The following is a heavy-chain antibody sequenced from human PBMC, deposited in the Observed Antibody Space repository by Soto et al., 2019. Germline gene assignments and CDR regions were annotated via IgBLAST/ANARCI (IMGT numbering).Heavy chain of an antibody. CDR2: IYSSGST. Sequence: PSETLSLTCTASGGSISSPYWNWIRQPAGKGLEWIGRIYSSGSTNYSPSLKSRVTVTAHTSQNQYSLTLSTVTAADPAVYYCAREGGGPTTFDYWGQGTLVTVPQ. CDR1: GGSISSPY. D-gene: IGHD1-26*01. V-gene: IGHV4-4*07. J-gene: IGHJ4*02. CDR3: AREGGGPTTFDY.